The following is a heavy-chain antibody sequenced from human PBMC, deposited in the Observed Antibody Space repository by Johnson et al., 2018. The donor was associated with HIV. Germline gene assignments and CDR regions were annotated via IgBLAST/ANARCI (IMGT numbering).Heavy chain of an antibody. V-gene: IGHV3-30*18. CDR3: AKDLRQVAVNDVFDI. CDR2: ISYDGNHK. D-gene: IGHD6-19*01. Sequence: QVQLVESGGGVVQPGRSLRLSCTASAFTFSNYGMHWVRQAPGKGLEWVALISYDGNHKYYADSVKGRFTISRDNSKNKLYLQMNSLRVEDTAVYYCAKDLRQVAVNDVFDIWGQGTVVSVSS. CDR1: AFTFSNYG. J-gene: IGHJ3*02.